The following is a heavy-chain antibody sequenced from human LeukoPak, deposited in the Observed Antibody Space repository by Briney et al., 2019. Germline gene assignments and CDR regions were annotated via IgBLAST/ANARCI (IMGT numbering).Heavy chain of an antibody. J-gene: IGHJ5*02. Sequence: SSVKVSCKASGYTFTGYYMHWVRQAPGQGLEWMGRINPNSGGTNYAQKFQGRVTMTRDTSISTAYMELSRLRSDDTAVYYCARGYCSGGTCYLVENWLDPWGQGTLVTVSS. V-gene: IGHV1-2*06. CDR1: GYTFTGYY. D-gene: IGHD2-15*01. CDR3: ARGYCSGGTCYLVENWLDP. CDR2: INPNSGGT.